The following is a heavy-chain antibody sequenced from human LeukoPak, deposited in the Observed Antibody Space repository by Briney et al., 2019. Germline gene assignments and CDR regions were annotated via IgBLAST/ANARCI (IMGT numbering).Heavy chain of an antibody. Sequence: SETLSLTCEVSGASISSSNWWSWVRQPPGKGLEWIGETYHSGSTNYNPSLKSRVTISVDKSKNQFSLKVTSVTAADTAVYYCATVEQQLVRIYWGQGTLVTVSS. CDR1: GASISSSNW. V-gene: IGHV4-4*02. D-gene: IGHD6-13*01. CDR3: ATVEQQLVRIY. J-gene: IGHJ4*02. CDR2: TYHSGST.